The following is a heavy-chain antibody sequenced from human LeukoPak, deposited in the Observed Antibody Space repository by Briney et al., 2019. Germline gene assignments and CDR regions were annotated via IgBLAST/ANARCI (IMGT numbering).Heavy chain of an antibody. CDR1: GFTFSNYA. CDR3: VRKWNGGFDS. CDR2: MSDTGAYT. D-gene: IGHD1-1*01. V-gene: IGHV3-23*01. J-gene: IGHJ3*02. Sequence: PGGSLRLSCAASGFTFSNYAMSWVRQAPGKGLEWVSDMSDTGAYTNYLGSVRGRFTISRDYSENMLYLQMNSLRVEDTAVYYCVRKWNGGFDSWGQGTMVTVSS.